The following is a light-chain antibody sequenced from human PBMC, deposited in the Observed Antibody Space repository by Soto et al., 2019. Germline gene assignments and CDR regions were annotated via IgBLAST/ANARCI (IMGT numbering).Light chain of an antibody. V-gene: IGKV1-39*01. CDR2: AAS. J-gene: IGKJ1*01. Sequence: DIQMTQSPSSLSASVGDRVIITCRASQSISNHLNWYQQKPGKAPKLLIYAASTLQSGVPSRFSGSGSGTAFTLTISSLQPEDFATYYCQQSYSTPRTFGQGTKVDIK. CDR1: QSISNH. CDR3: QQSYSTPRT.